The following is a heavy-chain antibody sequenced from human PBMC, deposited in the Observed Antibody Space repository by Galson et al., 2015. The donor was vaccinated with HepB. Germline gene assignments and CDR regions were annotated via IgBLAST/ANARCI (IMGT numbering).Heavy chain of an antibody. Sequence: SLRLSCAAPGFTFSIYGMTWVRQAPGKGLEWVSAISGGSTYHADSVKGRFTISRDNSKNTLYLQMNSLRAEDTAVYYCAKAVYYYDMDVWGRGTTVTVSS. CDR2: ISGGST. CDR1: GFTFSIYG. CDR3: AKAVYYYDMDV. V-gene: IGHV3-23*01. J-gene: IGHJ6*03.